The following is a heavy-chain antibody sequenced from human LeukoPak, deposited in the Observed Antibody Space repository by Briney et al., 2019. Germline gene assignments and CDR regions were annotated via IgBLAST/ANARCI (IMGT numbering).Heavy chain of an antibody. CDR1: GYSFSSYW. V-gene: IGHV5-51*01. J-gene: IGHJ4*02. CDR3: ARSLSPAAVALDY. Sequence: GESLQISFKASGYSFSSYWIGWVRQMPGKGGELMGIIYPGDSDTRYTPSFQGQVTISADKSITTAYLQWSSLQASDTAMYYCARSLSPAAVALDYWGQGALVTVSS. CDR2: IYPGDSDT. D-gene: IGHD2-2*01.